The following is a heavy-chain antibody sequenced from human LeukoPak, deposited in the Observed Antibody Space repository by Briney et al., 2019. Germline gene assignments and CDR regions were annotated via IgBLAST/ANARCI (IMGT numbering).Heavy chain of an antibody. CDR2: IIPFFGTT. CDR1: GRTFSSYA. D-gene: IGHD1-26*01. Sequence: VASVKVSCKASGRTFSSYAISWVRQAPGQGLEWMGGIIPFFGTTNYAQKFQGRVTITADKSTSTAYMELSSLRSEDTAVYYCARDRVGATYFDYWGQGTLVTVSS. CDR3: ARDRVGATYFDY. J-gene: IGHJ4*02. V-gene: IGHV1-69*06.